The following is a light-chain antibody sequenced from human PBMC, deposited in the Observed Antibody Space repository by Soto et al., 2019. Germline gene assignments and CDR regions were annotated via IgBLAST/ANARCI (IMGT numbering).Light chain of an antibody. J-gene: IGKJ4*01. Sequence: DIQMTQSPSSLSVSVGDRVTITCRASQSISASLNWFQKKPGKSPQLLIYGASDLQSGVPSRFSVSGSGTDFTLTITDLQIEDSATYFCQQGFSPLLTFGGGTKVDI. CDR3: QQGFSPLLT. CDR1: QSISAS. V-gene: IGKV1-39*01. CDR2: GAS.